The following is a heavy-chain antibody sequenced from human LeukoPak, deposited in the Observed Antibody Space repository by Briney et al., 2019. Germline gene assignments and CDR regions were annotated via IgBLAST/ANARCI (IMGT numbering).Heavy chain of an antibody. V-gene: IGHV4-39*01. CDR2: LSYSEDT. D-gene: IGHD1-26*01. CDR1: GDSISSSGYY. Sequence: PSETLSLTCSVSGDSISSSGYYWVWLPQPPGTGLEWIGSLSYSEDTYYNPSLKSRVTISVGTSKTQFSLNLTSVTASDTAVYYCARSRYGSYYPFDFWGQGTLVTLSS. CDR3: ARSRYGSYYPFDF. J-gene: IGHJ4*02.